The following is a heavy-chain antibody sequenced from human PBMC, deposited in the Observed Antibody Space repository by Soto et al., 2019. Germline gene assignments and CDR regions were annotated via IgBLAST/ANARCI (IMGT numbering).Heavy chain of an antibody. CDR1: GFTFSNYW. CDR2: IKQDGSEK. Sequence: GGSLRLSCAASGFTFSNYWMTWVRQAPGKGLEWVANIKQDGSEKYYVDSVKGRFTIFRDNAKNSLYLQMNSLRAEDTAVFYCVRDSYSYGSGSYRFDYWGQGTLVTVSS. D-gene: IGHD3-10*01. V-gene: IGHV3-7*01. CDR3: VRDSYSYGSGSYRFDY. J-gene: IGHJ4*02.